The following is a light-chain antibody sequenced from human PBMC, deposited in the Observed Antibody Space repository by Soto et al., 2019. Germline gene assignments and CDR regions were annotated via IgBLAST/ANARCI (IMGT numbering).Light chain of an antibody. V-gene: IGLV2-14*01. Sequence: QSVLTQPASVSGSPGQSITISCTGTSSDIGHYDFVSWYQHHPGRAPKLIVSEVSHRPSGVSNRFSGSKSGNTASLTISGLQSEDEADYYCISYTSDDVRYVFGTGTKVTVL. CDR1: SSDIGHYDF. CDR3: ISYTSDDVRYV. J-gene: IGLJ1*01. CDR2: EVS.